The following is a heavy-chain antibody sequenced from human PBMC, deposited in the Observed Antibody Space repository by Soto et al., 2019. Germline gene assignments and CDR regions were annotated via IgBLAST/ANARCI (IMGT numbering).Heavy chain of an antibody. Sequence: PGGSLRLSCAASGFTFSSYSMNWVRQAPGKGLEWVSSISSISSYIYYADSVKGRFTISRDNAKNSLYLQMNSLRAEDTAVYYCAREDSSSSGWFDPWGQGTLVTVSS. CDR1: GFTFSSYS. CDR3: AREDSSSSGWFDP. CDR2: ISSISSYI. J-gene: IGHJ5*02. D-gene: IGHD6-6*01. V-gene: IGHV3-21*01.